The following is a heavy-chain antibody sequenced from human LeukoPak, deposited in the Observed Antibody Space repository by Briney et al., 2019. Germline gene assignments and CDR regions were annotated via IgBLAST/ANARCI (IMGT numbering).Heavy chain of an antibody. J-gene: IGHJ4*02. D-gene: IGHD5-12*01. CDR2: ISYDGSNK. V-gene: IGHV3-30-3*01. CDR3: ARAQHSGYERCHYYFDY. CDR1: GFTFISYA. Sequence: GRSLRLSCAASGFTFISYAMHWVRQAPGKGLEWVAVISYDGSNKYYADSVKGRFTISRDNAKNTLYLQMNSLRAEDTAVYYCARAQHSGYERCHYYFDYWGQGTLVTVSS.